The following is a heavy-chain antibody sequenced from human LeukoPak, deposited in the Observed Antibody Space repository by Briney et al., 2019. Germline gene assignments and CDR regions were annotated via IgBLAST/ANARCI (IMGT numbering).Heavy chain of an antibody. CDR1: GFTFSSYA. V-gene: IGHV3-23*01. CDR2: IRGSGGST. CDR3: AKDLEQWLPLYYFDD. Sequence: PGGSLRLSCSASGFTFSSYAMGWVRQAPGKGREWVSAIRGSGGSTYHEDHGKGRFTISKDKSKNTLYLQMNSLRAEDTAVCYCAKDLEQWLPLYYFDDWGQGTLVTAS. D-gene: IGHD6-19*01. J-gene: IGHJ4*02.